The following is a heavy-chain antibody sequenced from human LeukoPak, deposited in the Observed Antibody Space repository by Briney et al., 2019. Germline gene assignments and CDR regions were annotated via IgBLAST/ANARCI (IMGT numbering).Heavy chain of an antibody. J-gene: IGHJ6*02. Sequence: PGGSLRLSCAASGFTFSSYAMHWVRQAPGKGLEYVSAISSNGGSTYYANSVKGRFTISRDNSKNTLYLQMGSLRAEDMAVYYCARDVADRVGMDVWGQGTTVTASS. CDR1: GFTFSSYA. D-gene: IGHD6-19*01. CDR2: ISSNGGST. CDR3: ARDVADRVGMDV. V-gene: IGHV3-64*01.